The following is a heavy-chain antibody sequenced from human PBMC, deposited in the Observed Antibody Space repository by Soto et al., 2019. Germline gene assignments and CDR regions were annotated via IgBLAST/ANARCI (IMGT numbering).Heavy chain of an antibody. V-gene: IGHV4-39*01. J-gene: IGHJ4*02. CDR1: VVSISNTSYY. CDR3: ARHGSC. Sequence: QTLSPTGNVSVVSISNTSYYWGWIRQRPGKGLEWIGTIYFDGTTFYNPSLKSRLIISVDTSKNQFSLSLTSVTSADTAFYYCARHGSCWGQGTMVTVSS. CDR2: IYFDGTT.